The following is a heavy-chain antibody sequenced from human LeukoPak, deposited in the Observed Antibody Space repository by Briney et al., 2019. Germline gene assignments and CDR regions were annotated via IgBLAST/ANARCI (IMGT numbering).Heavy chain of an antibody. D-gene: IGHD6-25*01. CDR1: GGSISTSSYC. CDR2: ISYSGTT. J-gene: IGHJ4*01. CDR3: ARHPSSAWHADY. Sequence: SETLSLTCTVSGGSISTSSYCWGWIRQPPGKGLEWIGSISYSGTTYYNPSLKSRVTISVDTSNNRFSLRLTSVTAADTAVYFCARHPSSAWHADYWGHGTLVTVSS. V-gene: IGHV4-39*01.